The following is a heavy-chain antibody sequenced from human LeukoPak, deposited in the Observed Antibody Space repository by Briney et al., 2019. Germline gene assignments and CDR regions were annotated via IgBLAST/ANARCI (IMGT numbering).Heavy chain of an antibody. CDR1: GGTFSSYA. V-gene: IGHV1-69*01. CDR2: IIPIFGTA. D-gene: IGHD3-22*01. J-gene: IGHJ5*02. CDR3: ARESYDSSGYYNS. Sequence: SVKVSCEAPGGTFSSYAISWVRQAPGQGLEWMGGIIPIFGTANYAQKFQGRVTITADESTSTAYMELSSLRSEDTAVYYCARESYDSSGYYNSWGQGTLVTVSS.